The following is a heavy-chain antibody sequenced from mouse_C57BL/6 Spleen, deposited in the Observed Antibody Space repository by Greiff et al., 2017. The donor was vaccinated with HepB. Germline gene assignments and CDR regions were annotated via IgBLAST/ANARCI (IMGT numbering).Heavy chain of an antibody. CDR3: TRSGYGSSYAWFAY. D-gene: IGHD1-1*01. J-gene: IGHJ3*01. V-gene: IGHV1-15*01. CDR1: GYTFTDYE. Sequence: VQLQQSGAELVRPGASVTLSCKASGYTFTDYEMHWVKQTPVHGLEWIGAIDPETGGTAYNQKFKGKAILTADKSSSTAYMELRSLTSEDSAVYYCTRSGYGSSYAWFAYWGQGTRVTVSA. CDR2: IDPETGGT.